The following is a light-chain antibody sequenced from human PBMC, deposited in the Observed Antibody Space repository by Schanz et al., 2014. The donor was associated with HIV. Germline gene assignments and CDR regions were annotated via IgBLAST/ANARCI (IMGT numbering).Light chain of an antibody. Sequence: QSALTQPPSASGSRGQSVAISCTGSSSNVGGYNYVSWYQQHPGTAPKIMIYEVSKRPSGVPDRFSGSKSGNTASLTVSGLQAEDEADYYCSSYAGTNNLWVFGGGTKLTVL. J-gene: IGLJ3*02. CDR3: SSYAGTNNLWV. CDR1: SSNVGGYNY. CDR2: EVS. V-gene: IGLV2-8*01.